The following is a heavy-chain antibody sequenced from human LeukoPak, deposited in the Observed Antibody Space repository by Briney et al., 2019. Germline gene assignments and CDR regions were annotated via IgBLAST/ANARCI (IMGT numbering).Heavy chain of an antibody. CDR2: INYSGNT. J-gene: IGHJ4*02. V-gene: IGHV4-39*01. D-gene: IGHD6-13*01. CDR3: ARHGSSYSFDC. CDR1: GGSLNSNSYY. Sequence: SETLSLTCTVSGGSLNSNSYYWGWIRQPPGKGLEWIGSINYSGNTYYNPSLKSRVTMSVDTSKNQFSLRLSSVTAADTAVYYCARHGSSYSFDCWGQGILVTVSS.